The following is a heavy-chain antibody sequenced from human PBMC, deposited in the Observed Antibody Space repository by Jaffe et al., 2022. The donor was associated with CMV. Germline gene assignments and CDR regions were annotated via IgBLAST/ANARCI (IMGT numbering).Heavy chain of an antibody. J-gene: IGHJ4*02. D-gene: IGHD6-19*01. CDR2: ISWNSGSI. V-gene: IGHV3-9*01. CDR1: GFTFDDYA. Sequence: EVQLVESGGGLVQPGRSLRLSCAASGFTFDDYAMHWVRQAPGKGLEWVSGISWNSGSIGYADSVKGRFTISRDNAKNSLYLQMNSLRAEDTALYYCAKDIEAVALFPDYWGQGTLVTVSS. CDR3: AKDIEAVALFPDY.